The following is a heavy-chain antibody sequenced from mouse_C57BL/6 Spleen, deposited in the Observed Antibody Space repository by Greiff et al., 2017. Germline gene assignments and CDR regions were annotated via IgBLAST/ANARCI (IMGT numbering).Heavy chain of an antibody. Sequence: EVKVEESEGGLVQPGSSMKLSCTASGFTFSDYYMAWVRQVPEKGLEWVANINYDGSSTYYLDSLKSRFIISRINAKNILYLQMSSRKSEDTATYYFARHHYGSSYYFDYWGQGTTLTVSS. D-gene: IGHD1-1*01. CDR1: GFTFSDYY. CDR2: INYDGSST. V-gene: IGHV5-16*01. J-gene: IGHJ2*01. CDR3: ARHHYGSSYYFDY.